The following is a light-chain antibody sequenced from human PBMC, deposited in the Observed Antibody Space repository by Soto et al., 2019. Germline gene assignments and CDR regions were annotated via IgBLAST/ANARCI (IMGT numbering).Light chain of an antibody. CDR2: KAS. CDR3: HQYYSFPRT. J-gene: IGKJ1*01. CDR1: QSINNW. Sequence: DIQMTQSPSTLSASVGDRVTITCRASQSINNWLAWYQQRPWKAPKLLIYKASSLQSGVPSRFSGSGSGTEFTLTITSLQPDDFATYYCHQYYSFPRTFGQGTKVDI. V-gene: IGKV1-5*03.